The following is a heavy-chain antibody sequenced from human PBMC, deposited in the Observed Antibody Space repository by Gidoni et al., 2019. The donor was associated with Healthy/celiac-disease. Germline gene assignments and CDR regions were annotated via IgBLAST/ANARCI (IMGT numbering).Heavy chain of an antibody. CDR1: GFTFSSYG. Sequence: QVQLVESGGGVVQPGRSLRLSCAASGFTFSSYGMHWVRQAPGKGLEWVAVIWYDGSNKYYADSVKGRFTISRDNSKNTLYLQMNSLRAEDTAVYYCARGGHTITEPRLDYWGQGTLVTVSS. CDR2: IWYDGSNK. J-gene: IGHJ4*02. V-gene: IGHV3-33*01. CDR3: ARGGHTITEPRLDY. D-gene: IGHD3-3*01.